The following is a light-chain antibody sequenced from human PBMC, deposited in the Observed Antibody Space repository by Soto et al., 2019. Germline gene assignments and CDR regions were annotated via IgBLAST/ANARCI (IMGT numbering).Light chain of an antibody. Sequence: DIQMTQSPSTLSASVGDRVTITCRASQTISSWLAWYQQKPGKSPNLLIYKASSLESGVPSRFSGSGSGTEFTLTISSLQPDDFATYYCQQFSTDSPAFGQGTKVDIK. V-gene: IGKV1-5*03. CDR1: QTISSW. J-gene: IGKJ1*01. CDR3: QQFSTDSPA. CDR2: KAS.